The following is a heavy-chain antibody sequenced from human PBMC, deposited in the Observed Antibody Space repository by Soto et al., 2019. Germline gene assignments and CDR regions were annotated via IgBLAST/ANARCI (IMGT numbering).Heavy chain of an antibody. CDR2: ISSSSSYI. V-gene: IGHV3-21*01. CDR3: AREREGYSSSWFDP. Sequence: GGSLRLSCAASGFTFSSYSMNWVRQAPRKGLEWVSSISSSSSYIYYADSVKGRFTISRDNAKNSLYLQMNSLRAEDTAVYYCAREREGYSSSWFDPWGQGTLVTVSS. D-gene: IGHD6-13*01. J-gene: IGHJ5*02. CDR1: GFTFSSYS.